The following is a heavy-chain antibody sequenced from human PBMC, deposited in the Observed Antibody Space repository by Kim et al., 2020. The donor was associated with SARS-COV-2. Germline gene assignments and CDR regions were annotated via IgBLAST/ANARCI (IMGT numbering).Heavy chain of an antibody. CDR2: ISGSGGST. CDR3: AKDTTYYYGSGSCFDY. Sequence: GESLRLSCAASGFTFSSYAMSWVRQAPGKGLEWVSAISGSGGSTYYADSVKGRFTISRDNSKNTLYLQMNSLRAEDTAVYYCAKDTTYYYGSGSCFDYWGQGTLVTVSS. J-gene: IGHJ4*02. D-gene: IGHD3-10*01. CDR1: GFTFSSYA. V-gene: IGHV3-23*01.